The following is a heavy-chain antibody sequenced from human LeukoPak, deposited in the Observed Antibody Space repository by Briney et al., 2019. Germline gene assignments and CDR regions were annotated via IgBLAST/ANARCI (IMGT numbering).Heavy chain of an antibody. V-gene: IGHV4-59*01. J-gene: IGHJ3*02. CDR2: VDQTGST. CDR3: AKSNGYGLVDI. CDR1: DDSITMYY. Sequence: SETLSLTCSVSDDSITMYYWTWIRQPPGKGLEWIGYVDQTGSTNFNPSLNGRVSISRDTTKNLFSLRLRSVTAADTAVYYCAKSNGYGLVDIWGQGTMVTVSS. D-gene: IGHD3-10*01.